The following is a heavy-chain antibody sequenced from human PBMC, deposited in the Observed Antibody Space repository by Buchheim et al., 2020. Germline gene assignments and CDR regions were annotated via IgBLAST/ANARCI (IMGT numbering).Heavy chain of an antibody. CDR3: ARSHVDTAMVPGGFDY. J-gene: IGHJ4*02. CDR2: INLNSGGT. CDR1: GYTFTGYY. Sequence: QVQLVQSGAEVKKPGASVKVSCKASGYTFTGYYMHWVRQAPGQGLEWMGWINLNSGGTNYAQKFQGWVTMTRDTSISTAYMELSRLRSDDTAVYYCARSHVDTAMVPGGFDYWGQGTL. V-gene: IGHV1-2*04. D-gene: IGHD5-18*01.